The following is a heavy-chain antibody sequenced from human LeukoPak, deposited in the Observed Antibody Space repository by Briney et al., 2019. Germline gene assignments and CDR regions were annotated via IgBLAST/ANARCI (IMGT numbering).Heavy chain of an antibody. CDR3: ARVGRVVPVAITYYYYMDV. J-gene: IGHJ6*03. CDR1: GYTFTSYG. CDR2: ISAYNGNT. D-gene: IGHD2-2*01. V-gene: IGHV1-18*01. Sequence: ASVKVSCKASGYTFTSYGISWVRQAPGQGLEWMGWISAYNGNTNYAQKLQGRVTMTTDTSTSTAYMELRSLRSDDTAVYYCARVGRVVPVAITYYYYMDVWGKGTTVTVSS.